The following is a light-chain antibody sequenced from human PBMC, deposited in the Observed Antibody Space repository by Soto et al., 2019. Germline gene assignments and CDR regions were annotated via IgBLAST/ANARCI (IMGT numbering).Light chain of an antibody. CDR1: QSVSSS. CDR3: QQYVHWPPGT. CDR2: DTS. J-gene: IGKJ1*01. Sequence: EIVVTQSPATLSVSPGERVTLSCRASQSVSSSLAWYQQRPGQAPRLLMYDTSTRAPGIAARFSGSGSGTEFTLTISSLQSEDVAVYYCQQYVHWPPGTFGQGTTVEIK. V-gene: IGKV3-15*01.